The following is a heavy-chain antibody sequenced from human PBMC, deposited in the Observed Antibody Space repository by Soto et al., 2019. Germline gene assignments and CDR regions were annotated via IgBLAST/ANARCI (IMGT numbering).Heavy chain of an antibody. CDR1: GFTVSSNY. CDR3: ARAKHYYDRTHCPHGWYVDL. J-gene: IGHJ2*01. Sequence: EVQLVESGGGLIQPGGSLRLSCAASGFTVSSNYMSWVRQAPGKGLEWVSVIYSDGTTYYAESVKGRFTISEDNSKNTLHFQMNRLRAVDTAVYFFARAKHYYDRTHCPHGWYVDLWGRGTLVTVSS. V-gene: IGHV3-53*01. D-gene: IGHD3-16*01. CDR2: IYSDGTT.